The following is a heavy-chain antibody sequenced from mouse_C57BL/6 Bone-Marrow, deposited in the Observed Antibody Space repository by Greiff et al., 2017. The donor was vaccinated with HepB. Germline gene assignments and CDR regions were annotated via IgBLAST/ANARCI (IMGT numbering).Heavy chain of an antibody. V-gene: IGHV1-42*01. CDR3: ARDDDYDY. Sequence: VQLQQSGPELVKPGASVKISCKASGYSFTGYYMNWVKQSPEKSLEWIGEINPSTGGTTYNQKFKAKATLTVDKSSSTAYMQLKSLTSEDSAVYYCARDDDYDYWGQGTTLTVSS. J-gene: IGHJ2*01. CDR2: INPSTGGT. D-gene: IGHD2-3*01. CDR1: GYSFTGYY.